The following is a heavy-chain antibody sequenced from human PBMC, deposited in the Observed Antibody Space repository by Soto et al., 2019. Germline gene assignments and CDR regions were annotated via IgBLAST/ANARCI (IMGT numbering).Heavy chain of an antibody. CDR1: GFTFSRSA. Sequence: EVQLVESGGGLVQPGGSLKLSCAASGFTFSRSAMHWVRQASGKGLEWVGRIRSKANSYATAYAASVKGRFTISRDDSKNTAYLQMNSLKTEDTAVYYCTRPSGGFEAFDIWGQGTMVTVSS. J-gene: IGHJ3*02. CDR3: TRPSGGFEAFDI. V-gene: IGHV3-73*02. D-gene: IGHD3-10*01. CDR2: IRSKANSYAT.